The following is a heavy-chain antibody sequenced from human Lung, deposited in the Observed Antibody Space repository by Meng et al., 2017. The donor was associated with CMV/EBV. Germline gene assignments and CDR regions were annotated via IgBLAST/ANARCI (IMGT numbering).Heavy chain of an antibody. CDR2: IYYSGST. V-gene: IGHV4-31*03. CDR1: GGSISSGGYY. CDR3: ASKPDYYGSGSYYYYGMDV. J-gene: IGHJ6*02. D-gene: IGHD3-10*01. Sequence: SETLSLXCTVSGGSISSGGYYWSWIRQHPGKGLEWIGYIYYSGSTYYNPSLKSRVTISVDTSKNQFSLKLSSVTDADTAVYDCASKPDYYGSGSYYYYGMDVWXQGTXVTVSS.